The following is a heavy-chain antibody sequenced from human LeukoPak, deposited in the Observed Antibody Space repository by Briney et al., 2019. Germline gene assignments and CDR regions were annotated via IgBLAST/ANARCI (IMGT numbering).Heavy chain of an antibody. D-gene: IGHD2-15*01. Sequence: LSLTCTVSGGSISSGGYYWSWIRQHPGKGLEWVAAISNGKTYYADSVRDRFAISRDDSTNTVYLHMNSLRDEDTALYHCVREAGYCAPVCVKTNWFDPWGQGTLVTVSS. V-gene: IGHV3-53*01. CDR2: ISNGKT. J-gene: IGHJ5*02. CDR3: VREAGYCAPVCVKTNWFDP. CDR1: GGSISSGGYY.